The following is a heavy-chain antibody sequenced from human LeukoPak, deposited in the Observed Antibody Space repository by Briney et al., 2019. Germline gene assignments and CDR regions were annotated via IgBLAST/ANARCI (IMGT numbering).Heavy chain of an antibody. CDR1: GGSISSGGYY. D-gene: IGHD3-22*01. V-gene: IGHV4-31*03. CDR3: ARLQGLDYYDSSGYDFDI. CDR2: IYYSGST. J-gene: IGHJ3*02. Sequence: PSETLSLTCTVSGGSISSGGYYWSWIRQHPGKGLEWIGYIYYSGSTYYNPSLKSRVTISVDTSKNQFSLKLSSVTAADTAVYYCARLQGLDYYDSSGYDFDIWGQGTMVTVSS.